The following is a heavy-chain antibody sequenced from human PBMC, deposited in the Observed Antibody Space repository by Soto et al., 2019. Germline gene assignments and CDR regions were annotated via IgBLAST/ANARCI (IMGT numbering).Heavy chain of an antibody. J-gene: IGHJ5*02. V-gene: IGHV3-7*01. Sequence: VGSLRLSCAASGFTFSSYWMSWVRQAPGKGLEWVANIKQDGSEKYYVDSVKGRFTISRDNAKNSLYLQMNSLRAEDTAVYYCARVRQWLVRANNWFDPWGQGTLVTVSS. CDR2: IKQDGSEK. CDR1: GFTFSSYW. D-gene: IGHD6-19*01. CDR3: ARVRQWLVRANNWFDP.